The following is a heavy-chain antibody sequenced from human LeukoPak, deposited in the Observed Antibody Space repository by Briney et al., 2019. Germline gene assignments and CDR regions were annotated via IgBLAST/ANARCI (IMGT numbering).Heavy chain of an antibody. Sequence: ASVKVSCKASGYTFTSYGISWVRQAPGQGLEWMGWISAYNGNTNYAQKLQGRVTMTTDTSTSTAYMELRSLRSDDTAVYYCARDRTYYDILTGYFNYYYYYMDVWGKGTTVTISS. CDR3: ARDRTYYDILTGYFNYYYYYMDV. CDR1: GYTFTSYG. V-gene: IGHV1-18*01. D-gene: IGHD3-9*01. CDR2: ISAYNGNT. J-gene: IGHJ6*03.